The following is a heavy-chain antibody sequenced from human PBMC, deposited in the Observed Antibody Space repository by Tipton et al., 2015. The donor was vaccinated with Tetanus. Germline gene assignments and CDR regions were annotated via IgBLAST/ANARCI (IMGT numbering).Heavy chain of an antibody. CDR1: GYNFRNNG. Sequence: SLRLSCVASGYNFRNNGMHWVRQAPGKGLEWVAVISNDASHIYYADSVRGRFTMSRDNSKNTMYLQMNSLRAEDTAVYYCTKDVGIVLFDYWGQGTLVTVSS. J-gene: IGHJ4*02. V-gene: IGHV3-30*18. CDR2: ISNDASHI. CDR3: TKDVGIVLFDY. D-gene: IGHD2-8*01.